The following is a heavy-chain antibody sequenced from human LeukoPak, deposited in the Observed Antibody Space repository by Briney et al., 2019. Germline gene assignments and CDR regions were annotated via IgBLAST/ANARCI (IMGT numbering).Heavy chain of an antibody. CDR2: IYPRDGST. D-gene: IGHD3-3*01. V-gene: IGHV1-46*01. CDR3: ARSIDFWSPIDY. CDR1: GYTFTSNY. J-gene: IGHJ4*02. Sequence: ASVKVSCRASGYTFTSNYIHWVRQAPGQGLEWMGMIYPRDGSTSYAQKFQGRVTMTTDTSTSTAYMELRSLRSDDTAVYYCARSIDFWSPIDYWGQGTLVTVSS.